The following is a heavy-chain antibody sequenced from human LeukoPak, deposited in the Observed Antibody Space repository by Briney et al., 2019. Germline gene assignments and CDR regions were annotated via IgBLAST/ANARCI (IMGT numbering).Heavy chain of an antibody. D-gene: IGHD2-2*01. CDR3: ARRYCSTTSCLIDY. J-gene: IGHJ4*02. Sequence: GGSLRLSCAASGFTFSNYAMTWVRQAPGKGLEWVSYISSSGSTIYYADSVQGRFTISRDNAKNSLYLQVNSLRADDTAVYYCARRYCSTTSCLIDYWGQGTLVTVSS. CDR1: GFTFSNYA. V-gene: IGHV3-48*03. CDR2: ISSSGSTI.